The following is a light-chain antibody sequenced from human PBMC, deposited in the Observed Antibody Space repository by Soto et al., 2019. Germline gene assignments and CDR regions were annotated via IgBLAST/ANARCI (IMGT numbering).Light chain of an antibody. V-gene: IGLV2-14*03. CDR3: SSYTSSMTNV. Sequence: QSALTQPASVSGSHGQSITISCTGTSSDVGGYNSVSWYQHHPGKAPKLIRYDVGDRPSGFSYRFSGSKSGNTASLTISGLQAADEADYFCSSYTSSMTNVFGSGTKLTVL. J-gene: IGLJ1*01. CDR2: DVG. CDR1: SSDVGGYNS.